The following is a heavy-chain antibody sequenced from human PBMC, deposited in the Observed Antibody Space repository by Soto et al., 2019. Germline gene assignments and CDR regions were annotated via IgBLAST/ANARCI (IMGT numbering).Heavy chain of an antibody. CDR1: GDSIDTSRYY. J-gene: IGHJ5*02. V-gene: IGHV4-39*01. D-gene: IGHD3-22*01. CDR2: IYYSGTT. Sequence: SETLSLTCTVSGDSIDTSRYYWGWVRQPPGKGLERIGSIYYSGTTHYNPSLKSRVTISADTSKNQFSLKLSSVTAADTAFYYCARLKGAFLITTYNWFDPWGQGTLVTVSS. CDR3: ARLKGAFLITTYNWFDP.